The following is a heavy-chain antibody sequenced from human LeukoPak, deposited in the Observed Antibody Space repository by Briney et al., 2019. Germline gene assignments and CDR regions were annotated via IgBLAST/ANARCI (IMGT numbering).Heavy chain of an antibody. D-gene: IGHD6-19*01. CDR1: GYTFTSYY. Sequence: ASVKVSCKASGYTFTSYYMHWVRQAPGQGLEWMGIINPSGGSTSYAQRFQGRVTMTRDTSTSTVYMELSSLRSEDTAVYYCARDRSIAVVGTRGYFDYWGQGTLVTVSS. CDR3: ARDRSIAVVGTRGYFDY. J-gene: IGHJ4*02. CDR2: INPSGGST. V-gene: IGHV1-46*01.